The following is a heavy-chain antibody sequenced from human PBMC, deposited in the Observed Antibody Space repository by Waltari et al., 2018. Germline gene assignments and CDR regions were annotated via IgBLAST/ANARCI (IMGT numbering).Heavy chain of an antibody. CDR2: IIPILGIA. V-gene: IGHV1-69*08. CDR3: ARDAPDTAMVRSKGMDV. Sequence: QVQLVQSGAEVKKPGSSVKVSCKASGGTFSSYTISWVRQAPGQGLEWMGRIIPILGIANYAQKFQGRVTITADKSTSTAYMELSSLRSEDTAVYYCARDAPDTAMVRSKGMDVWGQGTTVTVSS. J-gene: IGHJ6*02. CDR1: GGTFSSYT. D-gene: IGHD5-18*01.